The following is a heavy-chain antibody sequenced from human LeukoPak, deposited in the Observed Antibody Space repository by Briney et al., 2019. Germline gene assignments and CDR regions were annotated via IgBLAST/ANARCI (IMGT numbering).Heavy chain of an antibody. CDR2: IYYTGKT. J-gene: IGHJ6*02. CDR3: ARDRYGAGNYYYYGLDV. D-gene: IGHD4-17*01. CDR1: GGSISSGDYY. Sequence: SETLSLTCSVSGGSISSGDYYWTWIRQPPGKGLEWIGNIYYTGKTHYNPSLRSRVTISIDTSKNQFSLNLNSLTAADTAAYYCARDRYGAGNYYYYGLDVWGQGTTVTVSS. V-gene: IGHV4-30-4*01.